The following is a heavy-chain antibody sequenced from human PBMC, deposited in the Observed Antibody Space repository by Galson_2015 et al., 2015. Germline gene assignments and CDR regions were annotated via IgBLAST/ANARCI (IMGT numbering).Heavy chain of an antibody. D-gene: IGHD6-19*01. CDR2: ISSSSSYI. CDR1: TFSSYE. J-gene: IGHJ4*02. V-gene: IGHV3-21*01. Sequence: TFSSYEMNWVRQAPGKGLEWVSSISSSSSYIYYADSVKGRFTISRDNAKNSLYLQMNSLRAEDTAVYYRARDLVYSSGWYGGLGYWGQGTLVTVSS. CDR3: ARDLVYSSGWYGGLGY.